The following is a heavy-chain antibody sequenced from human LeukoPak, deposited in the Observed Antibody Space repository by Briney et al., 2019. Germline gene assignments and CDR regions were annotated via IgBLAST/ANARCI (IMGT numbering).Heavy chain of an antibody. D-gene: IGHD3-16*01. CDR2: INPSGGST. CDR3: ARVIPYDYVGGDGMRDYYYYMDV. V-gene: IGHV1-46*01. CDR1: GYTFTSYY. J-gene: IGHJ6*03. Sequence: GASVKVSCKASGYTFTSYYMHWVRQAPGQGLEWMGIINPSGGSTSYAQKFQGRVTMTRDTSTSTVYMELSSLRSEDTAVYYCARVIPYDYVGGDGMRDYYYYMDVWGKGTTVTVSS.